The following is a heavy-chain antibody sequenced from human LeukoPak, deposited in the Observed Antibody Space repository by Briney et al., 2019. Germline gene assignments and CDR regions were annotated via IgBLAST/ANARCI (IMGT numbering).Heavy chain of an antibody. Sequence: GGSLRLSCAASGFTFSSYAMSWVRQAPGKGLEWVSGISWNSGSIGYADSVKGRFTISRDNAKNSLYLQMNSLRAEDTALYYCAKDMRSSSWYGGGYFQHWGQGTLVTVSS. D-gene: IGHD6-13*01. CDR1: GFTFSSYA. CDR2: ISWNSGSI. CDR3: AKDMRSSSWYGGGYFQH. J-gene: IGHJ1*01. V-gene: IGHV3-9*01.